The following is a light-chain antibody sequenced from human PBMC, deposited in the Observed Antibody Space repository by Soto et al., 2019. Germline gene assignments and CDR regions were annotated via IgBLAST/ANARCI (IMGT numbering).Light chain of an antibody. Sequence: RLTHSPSTLSASGGDRVTITCRASQSINRWLAWYQQKPGKAPKLLIYGASSLQSGVPSRFSGSGSGTDFTLTISNLQPEDFATYYCQQANSFPISFAQGTKVDIK. CDR1: QSINRW. V-gene: IGKV1-12*01. J-gene: IGKJ1*01. CDR2: GAS. CDR3: QQANSFPIS.